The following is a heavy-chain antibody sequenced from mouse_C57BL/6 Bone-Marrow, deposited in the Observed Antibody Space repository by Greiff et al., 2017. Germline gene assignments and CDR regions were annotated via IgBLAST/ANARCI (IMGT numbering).Heavy chain of an antibody. V-gene: IGHV2-2*01. D-gene: IGHD1-1*01. CDR3: ARGRDYYGSSYNYAMDY. CDR2: IWSGGST. Sequence: VQLQQSGPGLVQPSQSLSITCTVSGFSLTSYGVHWVRQSPGKGLEWLGVIWSGGSTDYNAAFISRLSISKDNSKSQVFFKMNSLQADDTAIYXCARGRDYYGSSYNYAMDYWGQGTSVTVSS. J-gene: IGHJ4*01. CDR1: GFSLTSYG.